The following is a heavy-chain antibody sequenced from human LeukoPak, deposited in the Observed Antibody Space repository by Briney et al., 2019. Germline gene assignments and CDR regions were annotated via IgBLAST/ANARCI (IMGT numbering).Heavy chain of an antibody. J-gene: IGHJ4*02. D-gene: IGHD3-3*01. CDR1: GFTFSSYG. CDR2: IWYDGSNK. Sequence: PGGSLRLSCAASGFTFSSYGMHWVRQAPGKGLEWVAVIWYDGSNKYYADSVKGRFTISRDNSKNTLYLQMNSLRAEDTAVYYCARSGPLEWLLSDLYYFDYWGQGALVTVSS. V-gene: IGHV3-33*01. CDR3: ARSGPLEWLLSDLYYFDY.